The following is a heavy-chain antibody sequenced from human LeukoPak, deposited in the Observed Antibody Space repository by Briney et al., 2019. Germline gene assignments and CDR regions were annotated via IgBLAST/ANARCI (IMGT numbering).Heavy chain of an antibody. CDR3: ARGGYSSAWSPLDY. CDR1: GYTFTSHG. V-gene: IGHV1-18*01. D-gene: IGHD6-19*01. CDR2: ISTYNGNT. J-gene: IGHJ4*02. Sequence: ASVKVSCKASGYTFTSHGISWVRHAPGQGLEWMGWISTYNGNTHSAQKLQARITITTDTSTSTAYMELRSLTSDDTAMYYCARGGYSSAWSPLDYWGQGTLVTVSS.